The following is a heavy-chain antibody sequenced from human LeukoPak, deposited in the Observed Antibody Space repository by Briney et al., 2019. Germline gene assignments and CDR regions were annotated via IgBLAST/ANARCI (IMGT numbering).Heavy chain of an antibody. Sequence: PSETLSLTCTVSGASLARDMYHWGWVRQSPGKRLEWLGTIYYDGSTFYSPSFKSRVTISINASKKQLSLNLASVTAADTAVYYCARRGDAWQILYSFDVWGQGTAVIVSS. J-gene: IGHJ3*01. V-gene: IGHV4-39*01. D-gene: IGHD2-15*01. CDR2: IYYDGST. CDR1: GASLARDMYH. CDR3: ARRGDAWQILYSFDV.